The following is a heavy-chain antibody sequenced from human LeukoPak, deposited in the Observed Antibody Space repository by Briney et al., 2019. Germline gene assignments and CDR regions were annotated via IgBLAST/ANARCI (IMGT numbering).Heavy chain of an antibody. J-gene: IGHJ4*02. CDR2: INSDGSST. D-gene: IGHD6-13*01. Sequence: GGSLRLSCAASGFTFSSYGMSWVRQAPGKGLVWVSRINSDGSSTSYADSVKGRFTISRDNAKNTLYLQMNSLRAEDTAVYYCARGKIAAAGTLAYWGQGTLVTVSS. CDR1: GFTFSSYG. CDR3: ARGKIAAAGTLAY. V-gene: IGHV3-74*01.